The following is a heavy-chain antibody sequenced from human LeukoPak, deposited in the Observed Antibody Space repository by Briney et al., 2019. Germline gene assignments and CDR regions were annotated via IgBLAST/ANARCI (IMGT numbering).Heavy chain of an antibody. CDR3: ARGVRSSRHAFDI. V-gene: IGHV4-34*01. Sequence: PSETLSLTCAVYGGSFSGYYWSWIRQPPGKGLEWIGEINHSGSTNYNPSLKSRVTISVDTSKNQFSLKLSSVTAADTAVYYCARGVRSSRHAFDIWGQGTMVTVSS. CDR1: GGSFSGYY. D-gene: IGHD6-13*01. J-gene: IGHJ3*02. CDR2: INHSGST.